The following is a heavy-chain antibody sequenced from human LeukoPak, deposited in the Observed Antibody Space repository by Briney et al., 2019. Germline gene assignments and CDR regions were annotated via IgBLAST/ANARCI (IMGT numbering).Heavy chain of an antibody. CDR2: INHSGST. CDR1: GGSFSGYY. V-gene: IGHV4-34*01. D-gene: IGHD2-2*01. Sequence: PSETLSLTCAVYGGSFSGYYWSWIRQPPGKGLEWTGEINHSGSTNYNPSLKSRVTISVDTSKNQFSLKLSSVTAADTAVYYCARGHCSSTSCYSADAFDIWGQGTWSPSLQ. CDR3: ARGHCSSTSCYSADAFDI. J-gene: IGHJ3*02.